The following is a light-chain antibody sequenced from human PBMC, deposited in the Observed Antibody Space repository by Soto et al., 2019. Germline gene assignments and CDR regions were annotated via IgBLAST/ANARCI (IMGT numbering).Light chain of an antibody. CDR3: AAWDDSLNGFYV. CDR1: SSNIGRNT. J-gene: IGLJ1*01. Sequence: QSVLTHPSSASGTPGQRVTISCSGSSSNIGRNTVNWYQQLPGTAPKLLIYSNNQRPSGVPDRFSGSKSGTSASLAISGLQSEDEADYYCAAWDDSLNGFYVFGTGTKVTVL. V-gene: IGLV1-44*01. CDR2: SNN.